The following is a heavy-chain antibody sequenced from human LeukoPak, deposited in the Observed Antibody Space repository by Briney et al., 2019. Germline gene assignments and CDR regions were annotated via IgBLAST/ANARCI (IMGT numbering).Heavy chain of an antibody. CDR1: GYTFTRYA. V-gene: IGHV1-3*01. CDR3: AREEGYCSAGSCGAFDI. CDR2: INAGNGSP. D-gene: IGHD2-15*01. Sequence: ASVKVSCKASGYTFTRYAMQWVRRAPGQRLEWMGWINAGNGSPKYSQNFQGRVTITRDTSASTAYMELSSLRSEDTAVYYCAREEGYCSAGSCGAFDIWGQGTMVTVSS. J-gene: IGHJ3*02.